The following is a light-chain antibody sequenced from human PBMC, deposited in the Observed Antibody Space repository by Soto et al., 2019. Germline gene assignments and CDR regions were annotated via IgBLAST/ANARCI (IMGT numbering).Light chain of an antibody. Sequence: SYELTQPSSVSVSPGQTARITCSGDVLAKKYARWFQQKPGQAPVLVIYKDNERPSGIPDRFSGSSSGTTVTLTISGAQVEDEAGYFCYPAAGNKDVKFGGGAKLTVL. V-gene: IGLV3-27*01. CDR3: YPAAGNKDVK. CDR1: VLAKKY. J-gene: IGLJ2*01. CDR2: KDN.